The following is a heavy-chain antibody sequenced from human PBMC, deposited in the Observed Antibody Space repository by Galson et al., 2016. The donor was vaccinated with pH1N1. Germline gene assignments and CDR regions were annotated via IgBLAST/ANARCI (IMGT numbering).Heavy chain of an antibody. D-gene: IGHD2-15*01. CDR1: GFPFSDYW. J-gene: IGHJ4*02. Sequence: SLRLSCAASGFPFSDYWMHWVHQAPGKGLVWVARIDSDGRGTGHADSVRGRFAITRDNAENMLYLQMNSLRTDDTAVYYCARNWWGIDYWGQGALVTVSS. CDR3: ARNWWGIDY. V-gene: IGHV3-74*01. CDR2: IDSDGRGT.